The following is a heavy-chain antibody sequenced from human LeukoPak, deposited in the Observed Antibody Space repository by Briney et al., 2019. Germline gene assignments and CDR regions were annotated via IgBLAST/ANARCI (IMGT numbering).Heavy chain of an antibody. CDR2: INPITGGT. CDR1: GYTFTGYY. D-gene: IGHD1-1*01. V-gene: IGHV1-2*02. J-gene: IGHJ5*02. Sequence: ASVKVSCRASGYTFTGYYLHWVRQAPGQGLEWMGWINPITGGTNYAQKLQGRVTMTTDTSTSTAYMELSSLRSDDTAIYYCARGRPESPFDPWGQGTLVTVSS. CDR3: ARGRPESPFDP.